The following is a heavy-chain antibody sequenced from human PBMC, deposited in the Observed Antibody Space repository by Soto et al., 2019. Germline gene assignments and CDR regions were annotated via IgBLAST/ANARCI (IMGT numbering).Heavy chain of an antibody. J-gene: IGHJ6*02. CDR1: GASISRTGFH. Sequence: PSETLSLTCAVSGASISRTGFHWGWIRQPPGQGLEWIGSLYEGETTFYNSSLKSRVTISVDTSKNQFSLKLSSVTAADTAVYYCATRFDSSSWLGYYYYYGMDVWGQGTTVTVSS. D-gene: IGHD6-13*01. CDR3: ATRFDSSSWLGYYYYYGMDV. V-gene: IGHV4-39*01. CDR2: LYEGETT.